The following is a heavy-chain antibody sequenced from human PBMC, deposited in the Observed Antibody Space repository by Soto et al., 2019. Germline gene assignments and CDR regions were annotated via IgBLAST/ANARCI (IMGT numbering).Heavy chain of an antibody. Sequence: GASVKVSCKTSGGTFSTYTITWVRQAPGQGFEWMGRIIPLLGVPNNAQKFQGRVTITADKSTSIAYMELRSLRSEDTAVYYCARSVAALGVDYYYYGMDVWGQGTTVTVSS. J-gene: IGHJ6*02. D-gene: IGHD6-13*01. CDR2: IIPLLGVP. V-gene: IGHV1-69*02. CDR1: GGTFSTYT. CDR3: ARSVAALGVDYYYYGMDV.